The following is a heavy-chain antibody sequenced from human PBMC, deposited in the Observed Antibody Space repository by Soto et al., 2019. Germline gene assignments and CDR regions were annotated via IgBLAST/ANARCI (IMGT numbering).Heavy chain of an antibody. V-gene: IGHV4-4*07. J-gene: IGHJ4*02. Sequence: SETLSLTCTVSGDSVIRHYWSWIRQPAGKGLEWLGRLYNDERTNYNPSLKGRVTMSMDTSKNQFSLKLTSVTAADSAVYFCAREPLAHSYFDFWGQGILVTVSS. CDR2: LYNDERT. CDR3: AREPLAHSYFDF. CDR1: GDSVIRHY.